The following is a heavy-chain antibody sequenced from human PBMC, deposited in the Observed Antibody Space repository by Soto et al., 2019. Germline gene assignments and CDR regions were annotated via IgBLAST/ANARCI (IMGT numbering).Heavy chain of an antibody. J-gene: IGHJ4*02. CDR2: INAGNGNT. CDR3: ARDLGSSGYYPTFDY. Sequence: QVQLVQSGAEVKKPGASVKVSCKASESTLTSYAMNWVRQAPGQRLEWMGWINAGNGNTKYSQKFQGRVTITRDTSASTAYMELSSLRSEDTAVYYCARDLGSSGYYPTFDYWGQGTLVTVSS. D-gene: IGHD3-22*01. V-gene: IGHV1-3*01. CDR1: ESTLTSYA.